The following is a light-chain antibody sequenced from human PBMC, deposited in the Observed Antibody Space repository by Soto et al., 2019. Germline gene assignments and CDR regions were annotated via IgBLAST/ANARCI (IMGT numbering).Light chain of an antibody. V-gene: IGKV1-39*01. CDR1: QSISSY. CDR2: AAS. Sequence: DIQMTQSPSSLSASVGARVPITCRASQSISSYLNWYQQKPGKAPKLLIYAASSLQSGVPSRFSGSGSGTDFTLTISSLQPEDFATYYCQQSYSTLGITFGQGTRLEIK. J-gene: IGKJ5*01. CDR3: QQSYSTLGIT.